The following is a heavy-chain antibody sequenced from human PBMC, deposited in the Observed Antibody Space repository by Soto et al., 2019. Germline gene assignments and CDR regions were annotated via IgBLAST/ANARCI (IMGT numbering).Heavy chain of an antibody. J-gene: IGHJ4*02. CDR3: ARRWGTYFDF. CDR1: GGSISSYY. Sequence: SETLSLTCTVSGGSISSYYWSWIRQPPGKGLEWIGYIYYSGSTDYDPSLKSRVTISVDTSKNQFSLKLSSVTAADTAVYYCARRWGTYFDFWGQETLVTVSS. V-gene: IGHV4-59*01. D-gene: IGHD7-27*01. CDR2: IYYSGST.